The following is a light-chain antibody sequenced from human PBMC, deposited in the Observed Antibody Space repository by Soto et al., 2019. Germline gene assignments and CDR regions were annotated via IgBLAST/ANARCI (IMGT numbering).Light chain of an antibody. CDR2: GAS. V-gene: IGKV3-20*01. CDR3: QQYVTSPWA. CDR1: QSVSNSF. J-gene: IGKJ1*01. Sequence: EIVLTQSPGTLSLSPGERATLSCRASQSVSNSFLAWYQQKPGQAPRLLIYGASNRATGIPDRFSGSGSGTHFTLTISRLEPEDFAVYYCQQYVTSPWAFGQGTKVEIE.